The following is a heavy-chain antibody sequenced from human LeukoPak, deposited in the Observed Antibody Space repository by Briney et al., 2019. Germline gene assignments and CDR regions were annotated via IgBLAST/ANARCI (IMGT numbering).Heavy chain of an antibody. Sequence: GRSLRLSSAASGFTFSNYGMHWVRQAPGKGLEWVSSIGGLGGSTFYAVSVKGRFTISRDNSKNTLYLQMNSLRAEDTAVYYCAKRPDRSYYDRTGYYYFDYWGQGTLVTVSS. CDR3: AKRPDRSYYDRTGYYYFDY. V-gene: IGHV3-23*01. CDR2: IGGLGGST. J-gene: IGHJ4*02. D-gene: IGHD3-22*01. CDR1: GFTFSNYG.